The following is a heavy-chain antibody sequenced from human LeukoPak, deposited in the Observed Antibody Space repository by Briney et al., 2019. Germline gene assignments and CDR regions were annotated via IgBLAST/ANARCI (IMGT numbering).Heavy chain of an antibody. D-gene: IGHD3-10*01. J-gene: IGHJ6*02. Sequence: SETLSLTCTVSGGSISSYYWSWIRQPAGKGLEWIGRIYTSGSTNYNPSLKSRVTMSVDTSKNQFSLKLSSVTAADTAVYYCARGGYGSGSYPYYYYYYGMDVWGQGTTVTVSS. CDR2: IYTSGST. CDR1: GGSISSYY. CDR3: ARGGYGSGSYPYYYYYYGMDV. V-gene: IGHV4-4*07.